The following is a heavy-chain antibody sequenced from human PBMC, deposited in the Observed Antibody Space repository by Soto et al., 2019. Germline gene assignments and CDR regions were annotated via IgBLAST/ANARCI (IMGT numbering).Heavy chain of an antibody. V-gene: IGHV3-30*18. D-gene: IGHD1-1*01. CDR1: GFTFSTYG. J-gene: IGHJ4*02. Sequence: GGSLRLSCAASGFTFSTYGMHWVRQAPGKGLEWVAVISYDGNNKYYADSVKGRFTISRDNSKNTLYLQMSSLRAEDTAVYYCAKSMYNWNDRFFDYWGEGTLVTVSS. CDR2: ISYDGNNK. CDR3: AKSMYNWNDRFFDY.